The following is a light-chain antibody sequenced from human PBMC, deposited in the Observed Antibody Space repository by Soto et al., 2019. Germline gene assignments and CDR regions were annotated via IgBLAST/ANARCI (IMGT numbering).Light chain of an antibody. Sequence: QSVLTQPPSVSGAPGQRVTISCTGSSSNIGAGYGVHWYQQLPGTAPKLLIYGNNNRPSGVPDRFSGSKSGNTASLTISGLQAEDEADYYCSSYTSSTAYVFGTGTKGTVL. CDR2: GNN. CDR3: SSYTSSTAYV. V-gene: IGLV1-40*01. CDR1: SSNIGAGYG. J-gene: IGLJ1*01.